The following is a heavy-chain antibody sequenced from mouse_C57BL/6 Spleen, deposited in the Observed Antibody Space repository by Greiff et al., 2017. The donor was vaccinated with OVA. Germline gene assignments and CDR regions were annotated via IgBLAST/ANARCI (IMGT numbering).Heavy chain of an antibody. D-gene: IGHD2-14*01. Sequence: VQLQQPGAELVKPGASVKMSCKASGYTFTSYWLTWVKQRPGQGLEWIGDIYPGSGSTNSNEKFKSKATLTVDTSSRTAYMQLSSLTAEDSAVYYCARGVRRNYFDYWGQGTTLTVSS. CDR3: ARGVRRNYFDY. J-gene: IGHJ2*01. CDR2: IYPGSGST. CDR1: GYTFTSYW. V-gene: IGHV1-55*01.